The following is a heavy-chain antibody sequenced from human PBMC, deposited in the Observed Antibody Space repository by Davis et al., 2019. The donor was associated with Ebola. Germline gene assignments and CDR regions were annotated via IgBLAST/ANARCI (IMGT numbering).Heavy chain of an antibody. Sequence: GESLKISCKGSGYSFTSYWISWVRQMPGKGLEWMGRIDPSDSYTNYSPSFQGQVTISADKSISTAYLQWSSLKASDTAMYYCAKQNLVYSSSFLTWWFDPWGQGTLVTVSS. J-gene: IGHJ5*02. D-gene: IGHD6-6*01. CDR3: AKQNLVYSSSFLTWWFDP. CDR1: GYSFTSYW. V-gene: IGHV5-10-1*04. CDR2: IDPSDSYT.